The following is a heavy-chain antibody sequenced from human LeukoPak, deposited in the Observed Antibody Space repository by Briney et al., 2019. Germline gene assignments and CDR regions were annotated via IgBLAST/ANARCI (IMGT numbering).Heavy chain of an antibody. CDR2: INPNSGGT. J-gene: IGHJ6*02. CDR1: GYTFTGYY. D-gene: IGHD3-10*01. CDR3: ASPNSGSDPYYYGMDV. Sequence: ASVEVSCKASGYTFTGYYMHWVRQAPGQGLEWMGWINPNSGGTNYAQKFQGRVTMTRDTSISTAYMELSRLRSDDTAVYYCASPNSGSDPYYYGMDVWGQGTTVTVSS. V-gene: IGHV1-2*02.